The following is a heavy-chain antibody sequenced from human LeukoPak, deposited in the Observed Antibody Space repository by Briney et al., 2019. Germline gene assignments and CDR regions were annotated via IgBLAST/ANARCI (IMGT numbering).Heavy chain of an antibody. Sequence: GESLKISCKGSGYSFTSYWIGWVRQLPGKGLEWMGIIYSGDSDTRYSPSFQGQVTISADKSISTAYLQWSSLKASDTAMYYCARILNYDILTGSPMWLDVWGKGTTVTVSS. CDR1: GYSFTSYW. D-gene: IGHD3-9*01. CDR2: IYSGDSDT. V-gene: IGHV5-51*01. CDR3: ARILNYDILTGSPMWLDV. J-gene: IGHJ6*04.